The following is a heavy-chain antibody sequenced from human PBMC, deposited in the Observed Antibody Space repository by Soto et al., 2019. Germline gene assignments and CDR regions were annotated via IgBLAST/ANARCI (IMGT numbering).Heavy chain of an antibody. V-gene: IGHV3-30*03. J-gene: IGHJ4*02. CDR3: ASAPGRD. Sequence: QVQLVESGGGVVQPGRSLRLSCAASGFTFSSYGMHWVRQAPGKGPEWVAVISYDGSNKYYADSVKGRFTISRDNSKNTLYLQMNSLRAEDTAVYYCASAPGRDWGQGTLVTVSS. CDR2: ISYDGSNK. CDR1: GFTFSSYG.